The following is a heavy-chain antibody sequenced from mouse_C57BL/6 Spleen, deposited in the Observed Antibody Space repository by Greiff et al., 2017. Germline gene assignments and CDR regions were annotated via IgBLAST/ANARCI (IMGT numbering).Heavy chain of an antibody. Sequence: VQLQQSGAELVRPGTSVKVSCKASGYAFTNYLIEWVKQRPGQGLGWIGVINPGSGGTNYNEKFKGKATLTADKSSSTAYMQLSSLASEDSAVYFCARSGSSYPHYAMDYWGQGTSVTVSS. CDR1: GYAFTNYL. V-gene: IGHV1-54*01. CDR2: INPGSGGT. CDR3: ARSGSSYPHYAMDY. D-gene: IGHD1-1*01. J-gene: IGHJ4*01.